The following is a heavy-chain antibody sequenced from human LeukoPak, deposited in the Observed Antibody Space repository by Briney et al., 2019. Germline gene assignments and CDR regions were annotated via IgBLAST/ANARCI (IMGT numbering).Heavy chain of an antibody. CDR3: ARGATPRSFGEDSDSYMDL. CDR2: INDSGSP. J-gene: IGHJ6*03. CDR1: GGSSRGYY. D-gene: IGHD2-21*01. Sequence: TQTLSLTCAVYGGSSRGYYWNWLWIRHSPGKLLEWIGEINDSGSPNNTQPLKSRVTISQNKSLNQSSLRLSSVTPADTAVYVSARGATPRSFGEDSDSYMDLWGKGTPVTVSS. V-gene: IGHV4-34*01.